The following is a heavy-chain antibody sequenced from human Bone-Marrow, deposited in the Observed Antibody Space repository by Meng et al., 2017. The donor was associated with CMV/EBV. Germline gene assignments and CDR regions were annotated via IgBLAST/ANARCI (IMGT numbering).Heavy chain of an antibody. CDR3: ASPASTYYDFWSGYYLPLDV. V-gene: IGHV3-23*01. CDR1: GFTFHNYA. CDR2: ISGSGGST. D-gene: IGHD3-3*01. J-gene: IGHJ6*02. Sequence: ESLKISCAASGFTFHNYAMTWVRQAPGKGLEWVSAISGSGGSTYYADSVKGRFTISRDNSKNTLYLQMNSLRVEDTAVYYCASPASTYYDFWSGYYLPLDVWGQGTTVAASS.